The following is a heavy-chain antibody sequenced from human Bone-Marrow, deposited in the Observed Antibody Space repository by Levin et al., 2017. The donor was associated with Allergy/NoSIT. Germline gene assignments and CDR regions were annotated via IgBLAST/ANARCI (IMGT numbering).Heavy chain of an antibody. J-gene: IGHJ6*02. CDR3: TRVGAQRYGDYYHGMDV. V-gene: IGHV3-73*01. D-gene: IGHD4-17*01. CDR1: GFTFTGSA. Sequence: PGGSLRLSCAASGFTFTGSAMHWVRQASGRGLEWVGRIGNQASNFATAYTASLEGRFTISRDDSKNTAYLQMNSLKTEDTAVYYCTRVGAQRYGDYYHGMDVWGQGTTVTVSS. CDR2: IGNQASNFAT.